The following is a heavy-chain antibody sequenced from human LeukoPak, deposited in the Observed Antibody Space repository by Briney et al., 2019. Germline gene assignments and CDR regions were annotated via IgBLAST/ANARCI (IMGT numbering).Heavy chain of an antibody. D-gene: IGHD5-12*01. V-gene: IGHV3-48*04. CDR3: ARVGSHRNSGYDP. J-gene: IGHJ5*02. Sequence: GGSLRLSCAASGFTFSSYSMNWVRQAPGEGLEWVSYISSTATIYYADFLKGRFTISRDNAKNSLYLQMNSLRAEDTAVYYCARVGSHRNSGYDPWGQGTLVTVSS. CDR2: ISSTATI. CDR1: GFTFSSYS.